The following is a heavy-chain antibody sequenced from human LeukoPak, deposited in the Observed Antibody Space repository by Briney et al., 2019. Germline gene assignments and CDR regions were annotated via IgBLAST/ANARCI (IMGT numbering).Heavy chain of an antibody. CDR2: ISWDSGSS. J-gene: IGHJ3*01. CDR3: IKDLRLDLHFDAFDV. D-gene: IGHD1-7*01. CDR1: GFTFDDYA. V-gene: IGHV3-9*01. Sequence: GGSLRLSCAASGFTFDDYAMHWVRQTPGKGLEWVSSISWDSGSSVYADSVEGRFTISRDNAKNSLYLQMNSLRPEGTALYYCIKDLRLDLHFDAFDVWGQGTMVTVSS.